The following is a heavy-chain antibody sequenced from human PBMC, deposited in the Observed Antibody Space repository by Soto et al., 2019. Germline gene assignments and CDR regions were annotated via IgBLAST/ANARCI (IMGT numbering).Heavy chain of an antibody. J-gene: IGHJ3*01. CDR2: IHYSRST. Sequence: SETLSLTFTVSGGSISSATYHWTWVRQHPGEGLEWFGCIHYSRSTYYNPSLKSRLTTSVDTSKNQFSLKLSSVTVADTAVYFCAREGNTYLKACDAWGQGTVVTVS. CDR3: AREGNTYLKACDA. CDR1: GGSISSATYH. V-gene: IGHV4-31*03.